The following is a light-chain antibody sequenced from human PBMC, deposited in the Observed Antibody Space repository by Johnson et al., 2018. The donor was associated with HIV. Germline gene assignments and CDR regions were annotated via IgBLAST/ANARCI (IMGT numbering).Light chain of an antibody. Sequence: QSVLTQPPSVSAAPGQKVTIPCSGSSSNIGKNSVSWYQQLPGTAPKLLIYESNKRPSGIPDRFSGSKSGTSATLGIPGLQPGDEADYSCGTWDTRLSVLYVFGSGTKVTVL. J-gene: IGLJ1*01. CDR2: ESN. V-gene: IGLV1-51*02. CDR3: GTWDTRLSVLYV. CDR1: SSNIGKNS.